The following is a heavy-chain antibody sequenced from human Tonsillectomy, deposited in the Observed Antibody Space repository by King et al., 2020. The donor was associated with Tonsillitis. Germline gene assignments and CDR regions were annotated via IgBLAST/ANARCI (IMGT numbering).Heavy chain of an antibody. V-gene: IGHV3-30*05. CDR2: ISYDGSDK. CDR3: ARDQSYYDSSCYYYD. J-gene: IGHJ3*01. D-gene: IGHD3-22*01. Sequence: VQLVESGGGVVQPGRSLRLSCAASGFTFSSYGMHWVRQAPGKGLEWVAVISYDGSDKYYVDSVKGRFTISRDNSKNTLYLQMNSLRAEDTAVYYCARDQSYYDSSCYYYDWGQGTMVTVSS. CDR1: GFTFSSYG.